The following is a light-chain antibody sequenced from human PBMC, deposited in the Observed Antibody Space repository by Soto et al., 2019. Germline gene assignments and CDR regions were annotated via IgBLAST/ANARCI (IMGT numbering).Light chain of an antibody. Sequence: ALRMTQSPSSFSASTGDRVTITCRASQGISSYLAWYQQKPGKAPKLLIYAASTLQSGVPSRFSGSGSGTDFTLTISSLQPDDFATYYCQQYNSYSFGQGTKVDIK. CDR2: AAS. J-gene: IGKJ1*01. V-gene: IGKV1-8*01. CDR3: QQYNSYS. CDR1: QGISSY.